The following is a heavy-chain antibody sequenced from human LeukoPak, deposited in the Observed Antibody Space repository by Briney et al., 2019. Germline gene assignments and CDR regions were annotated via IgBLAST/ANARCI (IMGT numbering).Heavy chain of an antibody. CDR2: ISSSSSYI. CDR1: GFTFSSYS. CDR3: ARDYEIY. Sequence: KPGGSPRLSCAASGFTFSSYSMNWVRQAPGKGLEWVSSISSSSSYIYYGDSVKGRFTISRDNAKDSLYLQMNSLRAEDTAVYYCARDYEIYWGQGTLVTVSS. J-gene: IGHJ4*02. V-gene: IGHV3-21*01. D-gene: IGHD5-12*01.